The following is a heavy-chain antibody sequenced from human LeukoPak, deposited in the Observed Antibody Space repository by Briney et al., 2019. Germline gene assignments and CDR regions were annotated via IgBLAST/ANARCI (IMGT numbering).Heavy chain of an antibody. D-gene: IGHD3-22*01. CDR1: GGSISSYY. J-gene: IGHJ3*02. CDR2: IYTSGST. Sequence: PSETLSLTCTVSGGSISSYYWSWIRQPPGKGLEWIGRIYTSGSTNYNPSLKSRVTISVNTSKNQFSLKLSSVTAADTAVYYCARDFREYYYEGVYAFDIWGQGTMVTVSS. V-gene: IGHV4-4*08. CDR3: ARDFREYYYEGVYAFDI.